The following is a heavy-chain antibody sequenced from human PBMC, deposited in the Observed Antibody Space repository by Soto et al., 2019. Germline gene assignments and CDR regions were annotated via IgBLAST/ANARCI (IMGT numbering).Heavy chain of an antibody. CDR1: GFTFTGAW. CDR3: GRGGGNFDH. CDR2: VNKDGSDR. Sequence: EVQLVESGGGLVQPGGSLRLTCAASGFTFTGAWMSWVRQAPGKGLEWVANVNKDGSDRYYVDSVKGRFTISRDNAKNSVYLQMNSLRADDAAAYYCGRGGGNFDHWGQGTLVTVSS. J-gene: IGHJ4*02. V-gene: IGHV3-7*04. D-gene: IGHD3-16*01.